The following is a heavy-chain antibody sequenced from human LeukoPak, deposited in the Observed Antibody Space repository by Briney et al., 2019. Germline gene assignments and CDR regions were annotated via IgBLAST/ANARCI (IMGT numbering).Heavy chain of an antibody. CDR2: ISSNGGNT. J-gene: IGHJ4*02. D-gene: IGHD5-12*01. V-gene: IGHV3-64D*06. Sequence: GGSLRLSCSASGFTFSAYAMHWVRQAPGKGLEYVSSISSNGGNTYYADSVKGRFTISRDNSKNTLSLQMSSLRAEDTADYYCGKHARGYSFGTYYFDYGGQGTLVTVS. CDR1: GFTFSAYA. CDR3: GKHARGYSFGTYYFDY.